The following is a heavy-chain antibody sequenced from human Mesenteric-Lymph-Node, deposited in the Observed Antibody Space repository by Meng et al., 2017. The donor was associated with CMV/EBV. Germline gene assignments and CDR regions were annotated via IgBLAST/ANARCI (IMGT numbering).Heavy chain of an antibody. D-gene: IGHD3-22*01. Sequence: GGSLRLSCAASGFTFSSYAMNWVRQAPGKGLEWVSVISGSGDTTYYADSVKGRFTISRDNSKNTLYLQMNSLRAEDTAVYYCGKKMGHYYDSTGISPWGQGTLVTVSS. V-gene: IGHV3-23*01. CDR2: ISGSGDTT. CDR3: GKKMGHYYDSTGISP. J-gene: IGHJ4*02. CDR1: GFTFSSYA.